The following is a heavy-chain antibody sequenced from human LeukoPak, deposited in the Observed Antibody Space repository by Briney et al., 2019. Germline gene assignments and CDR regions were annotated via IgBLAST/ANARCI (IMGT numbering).Heavy chain of an antibody. CDR1: GXSFSGYY. Sequence: PSETLSLTCAVYGXSFSGYYWSWIRQPPGKGLEWIGEINHSGSTNYNPSLKSRVTISVDTSKNQFSLKLSSVTAADTAVYYCARGLYDSSGYYSGRFDPWGQGTLVTVSS. CDR3: ARGLYDSSGYYSGRFDP. D-gene: IGHD3-22*01. J-gene: IGHJ5*02. V-gene: IGHV4-34*01. CDR2: INHSGST.